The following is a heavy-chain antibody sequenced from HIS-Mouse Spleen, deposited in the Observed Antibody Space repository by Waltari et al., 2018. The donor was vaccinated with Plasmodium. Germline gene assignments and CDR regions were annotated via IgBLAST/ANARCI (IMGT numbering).Heavy chain of an antibody. V-gene: IGHV3-30*04. CDR1: EFTFSSYP. CDR2: ISYDGSNK. J-gene: IGHJ6*02. Sequence: QVQLVESGGGVVQPGRSLRLSCAASEFTFSSYPMHWAPQAPGKGVEWVAVISYDGSNKYYADSVKGRFTISRDNSKNTLYLQMNSLRAEDTAVYYCARLYYDFWSGYYPYGMDVWGQGTTVTVSS. CDR3: ARLYYDFWSGYYPYGMDV. D-gene: IGHD3-3*01.